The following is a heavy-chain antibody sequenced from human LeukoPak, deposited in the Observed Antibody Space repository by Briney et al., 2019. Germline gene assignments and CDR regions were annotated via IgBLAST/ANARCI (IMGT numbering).Heavy chain of an antibody. CDR3: ARDPAGGFLEWFGAAGYYMDV. Sequence: GGSLTLSCAASGFTFKKYGMICVPQAPGKALMCVSSIGCYAGRTYYAESVKGRFTISRDNSKNTLYLQMNSLRAEDSAVYYCARDPAGGFLEWFGAAGYYMDVWGRGTTVTVSS. V-gene: IGHV3-23*01. D-gene: IGHD3-3*01. CDR2: IGCYAGRT. CDR1: GFTFKKYG. J-gene: IGHJ6*03.